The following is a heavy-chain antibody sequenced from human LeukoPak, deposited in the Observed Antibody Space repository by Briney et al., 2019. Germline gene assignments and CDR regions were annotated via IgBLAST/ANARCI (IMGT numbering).Heavy chain of an antibody. D-gene: IGHD6-13*01. CDR2: ISSSSSYI. CDR3: ARDWTRSSSWYWYPPSYFNFDY. V-gene: IGHV3-21*01. J-gene: IGHJ4*02. Sequence: GGSLRLSCAASGFTFSSYSMNWVRQAPGKGLEWVSSISSSSSYIYYADSVKGRFTISRDNAKNSLYLQMNSLRAEDTAVYYCARDWTRSSSWYWYPPSYFNFDYWGQGTLVTVSS. CDR1: GFTFSSYS.